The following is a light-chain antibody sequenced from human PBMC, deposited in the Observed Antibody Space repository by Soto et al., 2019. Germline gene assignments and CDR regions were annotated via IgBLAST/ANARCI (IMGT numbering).Light chain of an antibody. CDR3: QQRSTWPT. CDR1: ESVDLH. CDR2: DAS. J-gene: IGKJ5*01. V-gene: IGKV3-11*01. Sequence: VLTHSPATLSLSPWKRATLSCRASESVDLHLAWYQQKPGQAPRLLIYDASVRATGTPARFSGSGSGTAFTLTISSLEPEDFALYYCQQRSTWPTFGRGTRLE.